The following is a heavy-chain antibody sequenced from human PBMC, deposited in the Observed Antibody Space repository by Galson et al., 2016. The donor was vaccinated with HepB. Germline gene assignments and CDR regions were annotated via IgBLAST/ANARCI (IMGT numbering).Heavy chain of an antibody. D-gene: IGHD6-19*01. J-gene: IGHJ4*02. Sequence: SCKASGYTFASYGISWVRQAPGQGLEWMGWISAYNGNTNYAQKLQGRVTMTTDTSTSTAYMELRSLRSDDTAVYYCARDWLVAVFDYWGQGGLVTVSS. V-gene: IGHV1-18*01. CDR1: GYTFASYG. CDR3: ARDWLVAVFDY. CDR2: ISAYNGNT.